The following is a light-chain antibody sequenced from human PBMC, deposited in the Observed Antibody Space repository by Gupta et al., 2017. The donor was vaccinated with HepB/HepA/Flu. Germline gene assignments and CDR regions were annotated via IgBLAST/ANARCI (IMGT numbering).Light chain of an antibody. CDR3: AAWDDNLNGVL. CDR1: SSNIGNNA. Sequence: SLLTQPPSVSGAPRQRVTISCSGSSSNIGNNAVYWYQQHPGKAPKLLIYYDDLLPSGVADRFSGSKSGTSASLAISGLHSEDEADYYCAAWDDNLNGVLFGGGTKLTVL. J-gene: IGLJ2*01. CDR2: YDD. V-gene: IGLV1-36*01.